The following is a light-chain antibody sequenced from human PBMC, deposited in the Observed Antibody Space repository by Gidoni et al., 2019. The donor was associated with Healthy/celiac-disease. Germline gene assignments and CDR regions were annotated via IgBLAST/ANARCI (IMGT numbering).Light chain of an antibody. CDR1: SSEVGGYNY. J-gene: IGLJ3*02. V-gene: IGLV2-11*01. Sequence: QSALTQPRSVSGSPGQSVTISWTGTSSEVGGYNYVSWYQQHPGKAPKLMIYDVSKRPSGVPDRFSGSKSGNTASLTISGLQAEDEADYYCCSYAGSYTYVFGGGTKLTVL. CDR2: DVS. CDR3: CSYAGSYTYV.